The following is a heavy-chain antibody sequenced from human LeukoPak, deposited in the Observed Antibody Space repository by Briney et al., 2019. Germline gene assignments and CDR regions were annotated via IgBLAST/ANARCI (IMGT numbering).Heavy chain of an antibody. Sequence: PGGSLRLSCAASGFTFSSYWMSWVRQAPGKGLEWVASIRQDGSEKYYVDSVKGRFTISRDNAKNSLYLQMNSLRAEDTAVYYCARDYGVYYYGMDVWGQGTTVTVSS. CDR3: ARDYGVYYYGMDV. J-gene: IGHJ6*02. CDR2: IRQDGSEK. V-gene: IGHV3-7*01. CDR1: GFTFSSYW. D-gene: IGHD4-17*01.